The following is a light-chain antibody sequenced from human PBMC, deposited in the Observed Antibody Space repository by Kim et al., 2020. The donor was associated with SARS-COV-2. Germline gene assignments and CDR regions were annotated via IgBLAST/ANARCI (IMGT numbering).Light chain of an antibody. CDR3: QQYNSYSVT. J-gene: IGKJ1*01. CDR1: QSINTW. CDR2: EAS. V-gene: IGKV1-5*03. Sequence: DIQMTQSPSTLCASVGDRVTITCRASQSINTWLAWYQQKSGKAPKLLIYEASGLESGVPSRFSGSGSGTEFTLTISSLQPDDFATYYCQQYNSYSVTFGEGTKVDIK.